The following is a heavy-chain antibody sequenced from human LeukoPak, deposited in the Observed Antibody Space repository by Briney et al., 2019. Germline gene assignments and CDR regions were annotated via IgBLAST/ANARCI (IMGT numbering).Heavy chain of an antibody. J-gene: IGHJ4*02. Sequence: SETLSLTCAVYGGSFSGYYWSWIRQPPGKGLEWIGEINHSGSTNYNPSLKSRVTISVDTSKNQFSLKLSSVTAVDTAVYYCARGMTYYYDSSGYYLDYWGQGTLVTVSS. D-gene: IGHD3-22*01. CDR2: INHSGST. CDR1: GGSFSGYY. V-gene: IGHV4-34*01. CDR3: ARGMTYYYDSSGYYLDY.